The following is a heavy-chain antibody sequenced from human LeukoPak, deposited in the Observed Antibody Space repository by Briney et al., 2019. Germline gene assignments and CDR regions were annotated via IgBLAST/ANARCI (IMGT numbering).Heavy chain of an antibody. V-gene: IGHV1-69*02. CDR1: GGTFSSYT. J-gene: IGHJ3*02. CDR3: ARVPWAGGAFDI. D-gene: IGHD2-8*02. Sequence: EASVKVSCKASGGTFSSYTISWVRQAPGQGLEWKGRIIPILGIANYAQKFQGRVTITADKSTSTAYMELSSLRSEDTAVYYCARVPWAGGAFDIWGQGTMVTVSS. CDR2: IIPILGIA.